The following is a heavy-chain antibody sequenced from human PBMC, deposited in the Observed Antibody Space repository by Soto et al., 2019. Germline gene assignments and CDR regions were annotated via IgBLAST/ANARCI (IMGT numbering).Heavy chain of an antibody. CDR1: GFTFSDYY. CDR2: ISSSGSTI. CDR3: APLKGGNCSGGSCSHNWFDP. J-gene: IGHJ5*02. Sequence: QVQLVESGGGLVKPGGSLRLSCAASGFTFSDYYMSWIRQAPGKGLEWVSYISSSGSTIYYADSVKGRFTISRDNAKNSLYLQMNSLRAEDTAVYYCAPLKGGNCSGGSCSHNWFDPWGQGTLVTVSS. D-gene: IGHD2-15*01. V-gene: IGHV3-11*01.